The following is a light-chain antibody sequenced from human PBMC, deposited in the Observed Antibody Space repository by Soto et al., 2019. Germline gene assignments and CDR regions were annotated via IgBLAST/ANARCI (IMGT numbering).Light chain of an antibody. J-gene: IGLJ1*01. CDR2: GNS. CDR3: QSYDSSLSGSGV. CDR1: SSNIGAGYD. V-gene: IGLV1-40*01. Sequence: QSVLTRPGSESSAPWQRFTISCTGSSSNIGAGYDVHWYQQLPGTAPKLLIYGNSNRPSGVPDRFSGSKSGTSACLAITGLQAEDEADYYCQSYDSSLSGSGVFGTGTKVTVL.